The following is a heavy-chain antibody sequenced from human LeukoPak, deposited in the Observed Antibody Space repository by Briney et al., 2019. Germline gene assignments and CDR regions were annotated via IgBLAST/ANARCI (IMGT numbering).Heavy chain of an antibody. CDR2: IYYSGST. D-gene: IGHD3-22*01. V-gene: IGHV4-39*07. CDR3: ARQAYSSGYPFDY. CDR1: GGSISSSSYY. Sequence: SETLSLTCTVSGGSISSSSYYWGWIRQPPGKGLEWIGSIYYSGSTNYNPSLKSRVTISVDTSKNQFSLKLSSVTAADTAVYYCARQAYSSGYPFDYWGQGTLVTVSS. J-gene: IGHJ4*02.